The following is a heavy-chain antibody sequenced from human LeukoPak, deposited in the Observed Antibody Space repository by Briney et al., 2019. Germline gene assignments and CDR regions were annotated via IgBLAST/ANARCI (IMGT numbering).Heavy chain of an antibody. Sequence: PGGSLRLSCAASGFTFDDYAMHWVRQAPGKGLEWVSGISWNSGSIGYADSVKGRFTISRDNAKNSLYLQMNSLRAEDTALYYCAKDKSPIAVAGTSDAFDIWGQGTMVTVSS. CDR2: ISWNSGSI. D-gene: IGHD6-19*01. CDR3: AKDKSPIAVAGTSDAFDI. J-gene: IGHJ3*02. CDR1: GFTFDDYA. V-gene: IGHV3-9*01.